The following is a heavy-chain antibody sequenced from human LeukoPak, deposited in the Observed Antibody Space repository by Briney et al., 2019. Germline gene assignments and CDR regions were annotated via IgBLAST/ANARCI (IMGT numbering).Heavy chain of an antibody. Sequence: ASVKVSCKASGYTFTGYYMHWVRQAPGQGLEWMGWISGYNGNTNYAQKLQGRVTMTTDTSTSTAYMELRSLKSDDTAVYYCASLKNYYDSSGYLVTDAFDNWGQGTMVTVSS. D-gene: IGHD3-22*01. CDR1: GYTFTGYY. CDR3: ASLKNYYDSSGYLVTDAFDN. CDR2: ISGYNGNT. V-gene: IGHV1-18*04. J-gene: IGHJ3*02.